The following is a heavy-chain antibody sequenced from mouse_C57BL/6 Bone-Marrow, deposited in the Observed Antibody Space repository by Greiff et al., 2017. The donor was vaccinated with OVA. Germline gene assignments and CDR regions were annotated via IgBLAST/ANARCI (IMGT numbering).Heavy chain of an antibody. J-gene: IGHJ2*01. V-gene: IGHV5-6*01. CDR2: ISSGGSYT. CDR1: GFTFSSYG. CDR3: ARYYGSSYPYYFDY. Sequence: EVQLVESGGDLVKPGGSLKLSCAASGFTFSSYGMSWVRQTPDKRLEWVATISSGGSYTYYPDSVKGRFTISRDNAKNTLYLQMSSLKSEDTAMYYCARYYGSSYPYYFDYWGQGTTLTVSS. D-gene: IGHD1-1*01.